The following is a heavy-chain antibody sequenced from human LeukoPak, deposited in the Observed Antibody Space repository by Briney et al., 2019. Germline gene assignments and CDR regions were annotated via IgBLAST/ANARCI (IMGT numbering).Heavy chain of an antibody. J-gene: IGHJ5*02. CDR3: AKGRGSGSYHWFDP. Sequence: GGSLRLPCAASGFTFSSYGMHWVRQAPGKGLEWVAFIRYNGSNKYYADSVKGRFTISRDNSKNTLYLQMNSLRAEDTAVYYCAKGRGSGSYHWFDPWGQGTLVTVSS. V-gene: IGHV3-30*02. CDR2: IRYNGSNK. CDR1: GFTFSSYG. D-gene: IGHD3-10*01.